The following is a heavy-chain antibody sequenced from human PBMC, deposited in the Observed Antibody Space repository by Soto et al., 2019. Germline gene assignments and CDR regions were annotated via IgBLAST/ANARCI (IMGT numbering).Heavy chain of an antibody. Sequence: QVQLVQSGAEVKKPGASVKVSCKASGYTFTSYGISWVRQAPGQGLEWMGWISAYNGNTNYAQKLQGRVTMTTDTSSNTADMELRRLRSDDMAVYYCARGNRRAYYYGSGSYYRTQPEVHEYWGMGTLVPAFS. J-gene: IGHJ4*02. D-gene: IGHD3-10*01. CDR1: GYTFTSYG. CDR3: ARGNRRAYYYGSGSYYRTQPEVHEY. V-gene: IGHV1-18*03. CDR2: ISAYNGNT.